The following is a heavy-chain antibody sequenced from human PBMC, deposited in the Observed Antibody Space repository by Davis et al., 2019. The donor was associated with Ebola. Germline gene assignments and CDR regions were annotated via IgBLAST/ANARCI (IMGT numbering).Heavy chain of an antibody. CDR2: ISFDGTKK. Sequence: GGSLRLSCAASGFTFSSYGMHWVRQAPGKGLEWVAVISFDGTKKEYGDSVKGRFTVSRDHSHNTVYLQMNSLRPEDTAVYYCARDRPLDFFFGDYYGMDVWGQGTTVTVSS. J-gene: IGHJ6*02. CDR1: GFTFSSYG. V-gene: IGHV3-30*19. CDR3: ARDRPLDFFFGDYYGMDV. D-gene: IGHD3-16*01.